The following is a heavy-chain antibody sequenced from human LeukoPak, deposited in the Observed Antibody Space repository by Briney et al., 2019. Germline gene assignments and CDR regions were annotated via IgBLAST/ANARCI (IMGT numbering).Heavy chain of an antibody. J-gene: IGHJ4*02. Sequence: PGGSLRLSCAASGFTFSSYEMNWVRQAPGKGLEWVSYISISGSTIYYADSVKGRFTIFRDNAKNSLYLQMSSLRAEDTAVYYCAREFMVRGVHFDYWGQGTLVTVSS. V-gene: IGHV3-48*03. CDR1: GFTFSSYE. D-gene: IGHD3-10*01. CDR3: AREFMVRGVHFDY. CDR2: ISISGSTI.